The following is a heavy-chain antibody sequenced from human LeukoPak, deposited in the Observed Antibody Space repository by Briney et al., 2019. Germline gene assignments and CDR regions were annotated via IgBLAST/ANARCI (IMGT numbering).Heavy chain of an antibody. J-gene: IGHJ4*02. CDR3: AKMYSSSWYYFDY. V-gene: IGHV3-30-3*01. D-gene: IGHD6-13*01. CDR2: ISYDENNK. CDR1: GFTFRSYA. Sequence: PGRSLRLSCAASGFTFRSYAMRWVRQAPGKGLEWVAVISYDENNKFYADSVKGRFTISRDNSKNPLYLQMNSLKPEDTAVYYCAKMYSSSWYYFDYWSQGTLVTVSS.